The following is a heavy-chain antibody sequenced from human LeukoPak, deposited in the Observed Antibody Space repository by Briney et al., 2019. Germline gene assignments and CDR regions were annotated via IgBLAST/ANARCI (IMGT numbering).Heavy chain of an antibody. Sequence: SVKVSCKASGGTFSSYAISWVRQAPGQGLEWMGGIIPIFGTANYAQKFQGRVTITADESTSTAYMELSSLRSEDTAVYYCARGIAARRVGDHYYCYGMDVWGQGTTVTVSS. D-gene: IGHD6-6*01. J-gene: IGHJ6*02. CDR2: IIPIFGTA. CDR1: GGTFSSYA. V-gene: IGHV1-69*13. CDR3: ARGIAARRVGDHYYCYGMDV.